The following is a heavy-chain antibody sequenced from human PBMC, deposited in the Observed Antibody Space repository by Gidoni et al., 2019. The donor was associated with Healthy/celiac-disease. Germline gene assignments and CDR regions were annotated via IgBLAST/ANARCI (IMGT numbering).Heavy chain of an antibody. Sequence: QLQLQESGPGLVKPSETLSLTCTVSGGSISSSSYYWGWIRQPPGKGLEWIGSIYYSGSTYYNPSLKSRVTISVDTSKNQFSLKLSSVTAADTAVYYCARPQYSGYDWYYYGMDVWGQGTTVTVSS. CDR3: ARPQYSGYDWYYYGMDV. J-gene: IGHJ6*02. V-gene: IGHV4-39*01. CDR2: IYYSGST. CDR1: GGSISSSSYY. D-gene: IGHD5-12*01.